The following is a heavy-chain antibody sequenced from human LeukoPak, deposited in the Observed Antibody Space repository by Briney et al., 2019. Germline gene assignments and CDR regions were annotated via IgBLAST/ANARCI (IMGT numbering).Heavy chain of an antibody. Sequence: GVSLRLSCAASGFTFSTYWMTWVRQAPGKGLEWVANIKEDGSDTQYMDSVKGRFTISRDNAENSLYLQMNNLRVEDTAMYFCARDPYKHNDYRNYGAFDIWGQGTMVIVSS. CDR1: GFTFSTYW. J-gene: IGHJ3*02. CDR2: IKEDGSDT. CDR3: ARDPYKHNDYRNYGAFDI. V-gene: IGHV3-7*01. D-gene: IGHD4-11*01.